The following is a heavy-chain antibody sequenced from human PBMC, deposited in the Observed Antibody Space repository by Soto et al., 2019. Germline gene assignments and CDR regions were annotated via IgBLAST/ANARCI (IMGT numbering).Heavy chain of an antibody. D-gene: IGHD2-15*01. V-gene: IGHV1-69*12. CDR1: GGTFSSYA. Sequence: QVQLVQSGAEVKKPGSSVKVSCKASGGTFSSYAISWVRQAPGQGLEWMGGIIPIFGTANYAQKFQGRVTITADESTSSAYLERSSLRSEATAVYYCARVTRPCCSGGSCYGAFDIWGQGTMVIVSS. J-gene: IGHJ3*02. CDR3: ARVTRPCCSGGSCYGAFDI. CDR2: IIPIFGTA.